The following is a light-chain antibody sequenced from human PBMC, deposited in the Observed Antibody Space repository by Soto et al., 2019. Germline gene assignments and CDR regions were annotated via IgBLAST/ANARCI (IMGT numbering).Light chain of an antibody. J-gene: IGKJ4*02. CDR2: AAS. V-gene: IGKV1-9*01. Sequence: DIQLTQSPSFLSASVGDRVTITCRARQGISSYLAWYQQIPGKAPNLLVYAASTLQSGVPSRFRGSVSVTEFSLTISSLRPDYFPTYYGQQLYSYHLSFGGGTKVEIK. CDR1: QGISSY. CDR3: QQLYSYHLS.